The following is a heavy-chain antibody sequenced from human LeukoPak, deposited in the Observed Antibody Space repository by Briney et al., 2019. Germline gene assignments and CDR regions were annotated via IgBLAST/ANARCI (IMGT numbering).Heavy chain of an antibody. CDR3: ARTTTPHYYGSGSYALGL. Sequence: GRSQTLPCAESGFTLSSYGVHWVRQAPGKGLEWVAVIWCDGSNKYYADSVKGRFTISRDNSKNTLYLQMNSLRAEDTAVYYCARTTTPHYYGSGSYALGLWGRGTLVTVPS. V-gene: IGHV3-33*01. CDR2: IWCDGSNK. CDR1: GFTLSSYG. D-gene: IGHD3-10*01. J-gene: IGHJ4*02.